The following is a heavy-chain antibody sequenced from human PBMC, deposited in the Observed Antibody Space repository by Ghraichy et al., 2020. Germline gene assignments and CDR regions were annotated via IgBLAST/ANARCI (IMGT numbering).Heavy chain of an antibody. D-gene: IGHD1-14*01. CDR3: AKDADPEADNYWYFDL. V-gene: IGHV3-43D*03. CDR2: ISWDGGST. Sequence: GGSLRLSCAASGFTFDDYAMHWVRQAPGKGLEWVSLISWDGGSTYYADSVKGRFTISRDNSKNSLYLQMNSLRAEDTALYYCAKDADPEADNYWYFDLWGRGTLVTVSS. J-gene: IGHJ2*01. CDR1: GFTFDDYA.